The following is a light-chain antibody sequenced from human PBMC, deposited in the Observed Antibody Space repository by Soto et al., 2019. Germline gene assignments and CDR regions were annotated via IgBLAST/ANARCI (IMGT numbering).Light chain of an antibody. CDR3: QHCKSFPIT. Sequence: DIQLTQSPSFLSASVGDRVTITCRASQGISNYLAWYQQNPGTVPKLLIYAASTSQSGVPSRFSGSGSGTELTLPIRCLQPEDFATYYCQHCKSFPITFGGGTRVEI. CDR1: QGISNY. V-gene: IGKV1-9*01. J-gene: IGKJ4*01. CDR2: AAS.